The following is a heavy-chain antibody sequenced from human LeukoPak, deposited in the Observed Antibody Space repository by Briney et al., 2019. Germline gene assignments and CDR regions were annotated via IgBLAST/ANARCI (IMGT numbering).Heavy chain of an antibody. V-gene: IGHV3-7*01. CDR3: ARAGGTYYGIAFDI. J-gene: IGHJ3*02. Sequence: GGSLRPSCAPSGFTFSSYWMSWVRQAPGKGLEWVANIKQDGSEKYYVDSVKGRFTISRDNAKNSLYLQMNSLRAEDAAVYYCARAGGTYYGIAFDIWGQGTMVTVSS. D-gene: IGHD1-26*01. CDR2: IKQDGSEK. CDR1: GFTFSSYW.